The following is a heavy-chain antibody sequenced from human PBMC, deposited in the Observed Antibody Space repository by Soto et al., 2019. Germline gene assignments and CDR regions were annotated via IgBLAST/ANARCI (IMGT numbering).Heavy chain of an antibody. CDR2: IDHSGYT. D-gene: IGHD3-3*01. CDR3: ARVRDWFDP. V-gene: IGHV4-34*01. CDR1: GGSFSGYY. J-gene: IGHJ5*02. Sequence: SETLSLTCAVYGGSFSGYYWNWIRQPPGKGLEWIGEIDHSGYTNYNPSLKSRVTISVDTSKNQFSLRLTSVTAADTAVYYCARVRDWFDPCGQRTLLIVSS.